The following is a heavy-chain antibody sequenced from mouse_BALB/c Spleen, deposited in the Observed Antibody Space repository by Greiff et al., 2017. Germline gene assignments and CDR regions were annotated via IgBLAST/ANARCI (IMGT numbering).Heavy chain of an antibody. J-gene: IGHJ1*01. CDR3: TRGDYGSSSPYWYFDV. D-gene: IGHD1-1*01. CDR2: ISSGGSYT. CDR1: GFTFSSYT. V-gene: IGHV5-6-4*01. Sequence: EVKLVESGGGLVKPGGSLKLSCAASGFTFSSYTMSWVRQNPEKRLEWVATISSGGSYTYYPDSVKGRFTISRDNAKNTLYLQMSSLKSEDTAMYYCTRGDYGSSSPYWYFDVWGAGTTVTVSS.